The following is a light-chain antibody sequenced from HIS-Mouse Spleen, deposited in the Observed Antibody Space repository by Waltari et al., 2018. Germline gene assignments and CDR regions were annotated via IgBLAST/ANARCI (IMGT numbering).Light chain of an antibody. J-gene: IGLJ2*01. Sequence: SYELTQPLSVSVALGQTARITCGGNNIGRKNVHWYQQKPGQAPVLVIYRDSNRPSGIPGRFSCSNSGNTATLTISRAQAGDEADYYCQVWDSSTVVFGGGTKLTVL. CDR2: RDS. CDR1: NIGRKN. V-gene: IGLV3-9*01. CDR3: QVWDSSTVV.